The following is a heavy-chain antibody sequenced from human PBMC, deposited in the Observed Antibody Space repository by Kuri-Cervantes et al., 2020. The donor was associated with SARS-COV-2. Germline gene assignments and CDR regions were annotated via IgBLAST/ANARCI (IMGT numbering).Heavy chain of an antibody. CDR1: GFTFSSHS. Sequence: GGSLRLSCAASGFTFSSHSMNWVRQAPGRGLEWVSYISSSSSTIYYADSVKGRFTISRDNAKNSLYLQMNSLRDEDTAVYYCARVYSSSSRYYYYGMDVWGQGTTVTVSS. CDR2: ISSSSSTI. CDR3: ARVYSSSSRYYYYGMDV. V-gene: IGHV3-48*02. D-gene: IGHD6-6*01. J-gene: IGHJ6*02.